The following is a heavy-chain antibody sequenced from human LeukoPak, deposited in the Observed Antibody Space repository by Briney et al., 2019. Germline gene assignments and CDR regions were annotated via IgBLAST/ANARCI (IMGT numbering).Heavy chain of an antibody. J-gene: IGHJ4*02. Sequence: PSETLSLTCSVSGVSTTNNYWSWIRQPPGKGLEWIGYMYDTVTTNYNPSLKSRLTMSLDTSKNQFSLKLSSVTAADTAVYYCARVSFYGSGSMFVDYWGPGTLVTVSS. CDR3: ARVSFYGSGSMFVDY. D-gene: IGHD3-10*01. CDR2: MYDTVTT. CDR1: GVSTTNNY. V-gene: IGHV4-59*01.